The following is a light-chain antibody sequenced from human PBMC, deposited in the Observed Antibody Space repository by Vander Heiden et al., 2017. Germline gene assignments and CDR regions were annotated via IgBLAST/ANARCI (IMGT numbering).Light chain of an antibody. J-gene: IGKJ4*01. V-gene: IGKV3-11*01. CDR2: DAS. Sequence: PRLLIYDASNRATGIPARFSGSGSGTDFTLTISSLEPEDCAVDYCQQTFGAGSSVEIK. CDR3: QQT.